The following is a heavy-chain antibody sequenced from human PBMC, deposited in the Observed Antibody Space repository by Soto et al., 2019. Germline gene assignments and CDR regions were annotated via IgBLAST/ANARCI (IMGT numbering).Heavy chain of an antibody. CDR2: INSDGIST. CDR3: DRPADFSRGYYEDDLGY. V-gene: IGHV3-74*01. Sequence: GGSLRLSGAASGFTFSSYWIHWVRQAPWKGLVWVSRINSDGISTSYADSVKGRFTISRDNAKNTLYLQMNSLRAEDTAVYYWDRPADFSRGYYEDDLGYWGQGTLVTVSS. J-gene: IGHJ4*02. CDR1: GFTFSSYW. D-gene: IGHD3-3*01.